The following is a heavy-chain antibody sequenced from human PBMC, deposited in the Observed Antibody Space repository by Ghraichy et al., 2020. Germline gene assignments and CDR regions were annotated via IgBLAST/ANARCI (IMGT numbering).Heavy chain of an antibody. D-gene: IGHD3-22*01. CDR1: GLSFIDYY. V-gene: IGHV3-11*01. CDR3: ARGNNYYDGRGLFDF. CDR2: ISSSGNTI. Sequence: GGSLRLSCAASGLSFIDYYMSWIRQDPGKGLEWVSYISSSGNTIYYADSVKGRFTISRDNAKNSLYLQMNSLRAEDTAVYYCARGNNYYDGRGLFDFWGQGTLVTVSS. J-gene: IGHJ4*02.